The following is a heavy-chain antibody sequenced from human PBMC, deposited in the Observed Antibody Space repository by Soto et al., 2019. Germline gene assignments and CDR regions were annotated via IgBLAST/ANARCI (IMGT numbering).Heavy chain of an antibody. J-gene: IGHJ1*01. Sequence: QVQLVQSGAEVKKPGASVKVSCKASGYTFTSYDINWVRQATGQGLEWMGWMNPNSGNTGYAQMFQGRVTMTRDTSTSTAYMELSSLRSEDTAVYFCARGSLIRVRGVTPMFADYFQQWGQGTLVTVSS. CDR3: ARGSLIRVRGVTPMFADYFQQ. D-gene: IGHD3-10*01. V-gene: IGHV1-8*01. CDR2: MNPNSGNT. CDR1: GYTFTSYD.